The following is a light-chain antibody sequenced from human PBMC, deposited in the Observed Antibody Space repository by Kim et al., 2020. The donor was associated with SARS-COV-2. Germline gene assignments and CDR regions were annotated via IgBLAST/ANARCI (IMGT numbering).Light chain of an antibody. Sequence: DIQMTQSPSTLSASVGDRVTITCRASQSISSWLAWYQQKPGKAPKLLIYKASSLESGVPSRFSGSGSGTEFTLTISSLQPDDFATYYCQQYNSYSTWTFGQGTKVEYQT. V-gene: IGKV1-5*03. J-gene: IGKJ1*01. CDR2: KAS. CDR3: QQYNSYSTWT. CDR1: QSISSW.